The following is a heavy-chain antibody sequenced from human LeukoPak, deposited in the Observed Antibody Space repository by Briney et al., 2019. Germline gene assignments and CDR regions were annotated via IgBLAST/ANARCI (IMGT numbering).Heavy chain of an antibody. J-gene: IGHJ4*02. Sequence: GGSLRLSCAASRFTFSDYYMSWIRQAPGKGLEWVSYISSSGSTIYYADSVKGRFTISRDNAKNSLYLQMNSLRAEDTAVYYCARDFCGGDCYSGFDYWGQGTLVTVSS. D-gene: IGHD2-21*02. CDR1: RFTFSDYY. V-gene: IGHV3-11*04. CDR2: ISSSGSTI. CDR3: ARDFCGGDCYSGFDY.